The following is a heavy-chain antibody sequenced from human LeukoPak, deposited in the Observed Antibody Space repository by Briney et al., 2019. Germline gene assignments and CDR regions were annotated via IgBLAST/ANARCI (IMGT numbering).Heavy chain of an antibody. CDR2: IKDDGSAK. V-gene: IGHV3-7*03. D-gene: IGHD2-2*01. CDR1: GFTFSSYW. CDR3: ARFQLFHGDFDY. J-gene: IGHJ4*02. Sequence: PGGSLRLSCAVSGFTFSSYWMSWVRQAPGKGLEWVANIKDDGSAKYYVDSVKGRFTISRDNAKNSLHLQMDSLRAEDTAEYYCARFQLFHGDFDYWGQGTPVTVSS.